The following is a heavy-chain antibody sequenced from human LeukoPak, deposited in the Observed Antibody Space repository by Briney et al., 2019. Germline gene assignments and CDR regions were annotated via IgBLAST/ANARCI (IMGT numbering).Heavy chain of an antibody. CDR2: ISYDGSNK. CDR3: ARDRIAAANWFDP. J-gene: IGHJ5*02. CDR1: GFTFSSYA. V-gene: IGHV3-30*01. D-gene: IGHD6-13*01. Sequence: PGGSLRLSCAASGFTFSSYAMHWVRQAPGKGLEWVAVISYDGSNKYYADSVKGRFTISRDNSKNTLYLQMNSLSAEDTAVYYCARDRIAAANWFDPWGQGTLVTVSS.